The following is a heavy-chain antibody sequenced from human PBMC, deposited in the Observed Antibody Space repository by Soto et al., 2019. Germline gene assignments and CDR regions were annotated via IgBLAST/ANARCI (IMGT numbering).Heavy chain of an antibody. CDR3: AKAGGKVSTPFDP. CDR1: GYSFVYG. Sequence: QVHLVESGGSVVQPGRSLRLSCAAGYSFVYGMHWVRQAPGKGLVWVSFISYDGSNKYYADSVKGRFTVSIDNSRNTVFLEMDRLRIEDTAVYYCAKAGGKVSTPFDPWGQGTLVTVSP. D-gene: IGHD2-8*01. J-gene: IGHJ5*02. CDR2: ISYDGSNK. V-gene: IGHV3-30*18.